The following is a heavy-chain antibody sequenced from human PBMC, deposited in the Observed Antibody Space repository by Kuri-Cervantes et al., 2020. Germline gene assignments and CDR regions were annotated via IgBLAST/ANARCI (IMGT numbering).Heavy chain of an antibody. CDR1: GFTFSSYG. Sequence: GGSLRLCCAASGFTFSSYGMHWVRQAPGKGLEWVAVISYDGETKEYADSVKGRFTISRDDSKNTVHLQMNNLRADDTAVYYCAKDATSVIVVVNFDSWGQGTLVTVSS. CDR2: ISYDGETK. V-gene: IGHV3-30*18. D-gene: IGHD3-22*01. J-gene: IGHJ4*02. CDR3: AKDATSVIVVVNFDS.